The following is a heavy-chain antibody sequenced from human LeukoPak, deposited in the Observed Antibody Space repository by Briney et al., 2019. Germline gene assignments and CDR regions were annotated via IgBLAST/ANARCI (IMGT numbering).Heavy chain of an antibody. V-gene: IGHV4-34*01. D-gene: IGHD6-19*01. Sequence: SETLSLTCAVYGGSFSGYYWSWIRQPPGKGLEWMGEINHIGSTNYNPSLKSRVTISVDTSKNQFSLKLSSVTAADTAVYYCARHSLLKGWLVEFNYFDYWGQGTLVTVSS. CDR3: ARHSLLKGWLVEFNYFDY. CDR2: INHIGST. CDR1: GGSFSGYY. J-gene: IGHJ4*02.